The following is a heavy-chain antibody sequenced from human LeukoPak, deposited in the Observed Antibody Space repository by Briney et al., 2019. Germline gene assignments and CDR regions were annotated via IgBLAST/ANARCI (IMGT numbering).Heavy chain of an antibody. D-gene: IGHD3-3*01. CDR2: ISYDGSNK. CDR3: ARDFYHYDFWSGYYGDY. J-gene: IGHJ4*02. CDR1: GFTFSSYA. Sequence: GRSLRLSCAASGFTFSSYAMHWVRQAPGKGLEWVAVISYDGSNKYYADSVKGLFTIFRDNPKNTLYLQMNSLRAEDTAVYYCARDFYHYDFWSGYYGDYWGRGTLVTVSA. V-gene: IGHV3-30-3*01.